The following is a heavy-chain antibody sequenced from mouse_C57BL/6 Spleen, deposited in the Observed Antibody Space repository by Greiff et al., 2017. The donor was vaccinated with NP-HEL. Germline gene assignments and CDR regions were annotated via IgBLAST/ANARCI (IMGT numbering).Heavy chain of an antibody. CDR2: IDPSDSYT. CDR1: GYTFTSYW. CDR3: ASPHYGSSYGFAY. V-gene: IGHV1-50*01. J-gene: IGHJ3*01. D-gene: IGHD1-1*01. Sequence: QVQLQQPGAELVKPGASVKLSCKASGYTFTSYWMQWVKQRPGQGLEWIGEIDPSDSYTNYIQKFKGKATLTVDTSSSTAYMQLSSLTSDDDAVYDCASPHYGSSYGFAYWGQGTLVTVSA.